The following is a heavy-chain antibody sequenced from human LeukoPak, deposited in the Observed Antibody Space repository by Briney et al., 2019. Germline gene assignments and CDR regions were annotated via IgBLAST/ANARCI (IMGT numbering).Heavy chain of an antibody. CDR2: IYPGSSET. D-gene: IGHD6-6*01. CDR1: GYIFITHW. Sequence: GESLKISCKGSGYIFITHWIGWVRQMPGKGLEWMGIIYPGSSETTYSPSFQGQVTISADRSISTAYLQWSSLKASDTAMYYCARVAITGYSSSSDYFDNWGQGTLDTVSS. V-gene: IGHV5-51*01. J-gene: IGHJ4*02. CDR3: ARVAITGYSSSSDYFDN.